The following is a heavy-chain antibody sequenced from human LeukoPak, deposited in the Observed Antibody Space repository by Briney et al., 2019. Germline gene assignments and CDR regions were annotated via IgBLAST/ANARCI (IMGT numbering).Heavy chain of an antibody. D-gene: IGHD5-24*01. CDR2: ISGNGATT. Sequence: GGSLRLSCAASGFTFSSYAMHWVRQAPGKGLEWISTISGNGATTYYADSVKGRFSVSRDNSKNSLYLQMNSLRAEDTAVYYCARDRGATINYFDYWGQGTLVTVSS. J-gene: IGHJ4*02. CDR1: GFTFSSYA. V-gene: IGHV3-23*01. CDR3: ARDRGATINYFDY.